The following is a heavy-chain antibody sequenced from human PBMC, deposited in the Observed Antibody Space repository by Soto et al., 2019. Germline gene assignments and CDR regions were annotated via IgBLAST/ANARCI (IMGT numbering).Heavy chain of an antibody. CDR1: GFTFNSYA. CDR3: AKVRSGYQLLFSFDY. CDR2: ISGSGAST. Sequence: GGSLRLSCAGSGFTFNSYAMSWVRQAPGKGLEWVSAISGSGASTYYADSVKGRFTISRDNSKNTLYLQMNSLRADDTAVYSCAKVRSGYQLLFSFDYWGQGTLVTVSS. V-gene: IGHV3-23*01. J-gene: IGHJ4*02. D-gene: IGHD2-2*01.